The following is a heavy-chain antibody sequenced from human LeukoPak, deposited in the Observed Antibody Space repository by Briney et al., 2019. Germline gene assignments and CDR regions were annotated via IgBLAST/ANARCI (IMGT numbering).Heavy chain of an antibody. CDR1: GFTFSSYS. CDR3: ARDRTNLELRGYYGSGSVFDY. J-gene: IGHJ4*02. V-gene: IGHV3-21*01. Sequence: PGGSLRLSCAASGFTFSSYSMNWVRQAPGKGLEWVSSISSSSSYIYYADSVRGRFTISRDNAKNTLYLQMNSLRAEDTAVYYCARDRTNLELRGYYGSGSVFDYWGQGTLVTVSS. D-gene: IGHD3-10*01. CDR2: ISSSSSYI.